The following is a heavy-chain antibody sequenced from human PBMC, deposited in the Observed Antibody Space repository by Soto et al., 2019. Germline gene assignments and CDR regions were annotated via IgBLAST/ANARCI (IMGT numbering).Heavy chain of an antibody. V-gene: IGHV2-70*11. Sequence: VSGPTLVNPKQTLTLTCPFSGFSLSTSGMCVSWIRQPPGKALEWLARIDWDDGKYYSTSLKTRLTISKDTSKNQVVLTMTNMDPVDTATYYCARITSSGWEFDYWGQGTLVTVSS. D-gene: IGHD6-19*01. CDR3: ARITSSGWEFDY. CDR1: GFSLSTSGMC. J-gene: IGHJ4*02. CDR2: IDWDDGK.